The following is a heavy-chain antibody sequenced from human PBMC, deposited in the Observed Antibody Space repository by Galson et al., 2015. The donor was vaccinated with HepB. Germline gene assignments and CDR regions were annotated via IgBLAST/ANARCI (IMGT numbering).Heavy chain of an antibody. Sequence: SLRLSCAASGFTFSNYWMSWVRQAPGKGLEWVANIKQDGSEKRYVDSMKGRFTISRDNVKNSLYLQMSTLRAEDTAVYYCARAIYGDWGSDAFDIWGQGTMVTVSS. V-gene: IGHV3-7*01. J-gene: IGHJ3*02. D-gene: IGHD4-17*01. CDR3: ARAIYGDWGSDAFDI. CDR1: GFTFSNYW. CDR2: IKQDGSEK.